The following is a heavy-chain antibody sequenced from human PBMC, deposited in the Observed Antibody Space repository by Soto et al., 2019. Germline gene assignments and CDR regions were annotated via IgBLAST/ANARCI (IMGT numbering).Heavy chain of an antibody. D-gene: IGHD6-19*01. CDR3: ARDQQWLVRFYFDF. J-gene: IGHJ4*02. V-gene: IGHV3-33*01. Sequence: QVQLVESGGGVVQPGNSLRLSCAASGFTFSSYGMHRVRQAPGKGLEWVAVIWYDGSNKYYADSVKGRFTISRDNSKNTLYLQMNSLRAEDTAVYYCARDQQWLVRFYFDFWGQGTLVTVSS. CDR1: GFTFSSYG. CDR2: IWYDGSNK.